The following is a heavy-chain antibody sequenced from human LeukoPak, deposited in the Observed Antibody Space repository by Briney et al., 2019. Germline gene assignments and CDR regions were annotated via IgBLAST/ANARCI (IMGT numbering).Heavy chain of an antibody. V-gene: IGHV3-23*01. Sequence: PGGSLRLSCAASGXTFSNYSMSWVRQAPGKGLEWVSTISGTGGTTYYADSVKGRFTISRDNSKNTLFLQFNSLRADDTAVYYCAKGRGTTVTAAANYWGQGTLVTVSS. J-gene: IGHJ4*02. CDR2: ISGTGGTT. CDR1: GXTFSNYS. D-gene: IGHD4-17*01. CDR3: AKGRGTTVTAAANY.